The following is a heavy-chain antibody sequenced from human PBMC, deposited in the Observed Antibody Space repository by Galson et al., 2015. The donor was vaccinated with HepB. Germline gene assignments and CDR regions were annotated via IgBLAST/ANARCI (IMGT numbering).Heavy chain of an antibody. CDR2: TYYRSKWYN. CDR1: GDSVSSNSAA. V-gene: IGHV6-1*01. D-gene: IGHD6-13*01. J-gene: IGHJ4*02. CDR3: ARVILYTSSWSFFDY. Sequence: CAISGDSVSSNSAAWNWIRQPPSRGLEWLGRTYYRSKWYNDYAVSVKSRITINPDTSKNQFSLQLNSVTPEDTAVYYCARVILYTSSWSFFDYWGQGTLVTVSS.